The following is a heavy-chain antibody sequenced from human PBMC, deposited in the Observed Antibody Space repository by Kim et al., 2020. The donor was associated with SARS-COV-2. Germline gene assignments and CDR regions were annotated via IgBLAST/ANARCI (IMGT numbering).Heavy chain of an antibody. V-gene: IGHV1-3*01. CDR3: ARPHYYDSSGYQYFQH. Sequence: KFQGRVTITRDTSASTAYMELSSLRSEDTAVYYCARPHYYDSSGYQYFQHWGQGTLVTVSS. J-gene: IGHJ1*01. D-gene: IGHD3-22*01.